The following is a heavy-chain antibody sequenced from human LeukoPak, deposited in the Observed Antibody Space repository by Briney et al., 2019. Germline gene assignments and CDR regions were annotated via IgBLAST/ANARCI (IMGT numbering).Heavy chain of an antibody. D-gene: IGHD1-26*01. CDR1: GGSISSYY. V-gene: IGHV4-59*01. CDR2: IYYSGST. Sequence: PSETLSLTCTVSGGSISSYYWSWIRQPPGKGLEWIGYIYYSGSTNYNPSLKSRVTISVDTSKNQFSLKLSSVTAADTAVYYCAGVRGGSYEFWFDPWGQGTLVTVSS. J-gene: IGHJ5*02. CDR3: AGVRGGSYEFWFDP.